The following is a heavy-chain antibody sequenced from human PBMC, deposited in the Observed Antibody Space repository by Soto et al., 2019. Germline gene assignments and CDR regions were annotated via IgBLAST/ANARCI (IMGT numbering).Heavy chain of an antibody. CDR3: ARCYDVVTGAQNNWFDP. D-gene: IGHD3-16*01. Sequence: DVQLLESGGDLVRPGGSLRLSCAASGFTFSAYAMSWVRQAPGKGLEWVSAISGSGGHTYYADSVKGRFTISRDNSKHTLFLQMNSLSAEDTAVSYCARCYDVVTGAQNNWFDPWGQGTLVTFSS. V-gene: IGHV3-23*01. J-gene: IGHJ5*02. CDR2: ISGSGGHT. CDR1: GFTFSAYA.